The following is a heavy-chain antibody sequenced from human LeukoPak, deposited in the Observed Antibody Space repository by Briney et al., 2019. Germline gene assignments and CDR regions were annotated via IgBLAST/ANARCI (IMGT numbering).Heavy chain of an antibody. CDR1: GFSFSNYG. D-gene: IGHD6-13*01. J-gene: IGHJ4*02. V-gene: IGHV3-33*01. Sequence: GRSLRLSCATSGFSFSNYGMHWVRQAPGKGLEWVAVIWYDGSNKYYADSEKGRFTISRDNSKNTLYLQMNSLRVEDTAVYFCAREGIAAAGATSATTFDYWGQGTLVTVSS. CDR2: IWYDGSNK. CDR3: AREGIAAAGATSATTFDY.